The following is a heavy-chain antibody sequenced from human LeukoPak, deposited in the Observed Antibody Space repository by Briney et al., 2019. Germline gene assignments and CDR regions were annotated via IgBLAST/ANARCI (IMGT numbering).Heavy chain of an antibody. CDR3: ARGVHRYGSGSYYTL. Sequence: SETLSLTCTVSGGSIRSSYYYWGWIRQPPGKGLEWIGSIYDSGSTYYNPSLKSRVTISVDTSKNQFSLKLSSVTAADTAVYYCARGVHRYGSGSYYTLWGQGTLVTVSS. V-gene: IGHV4-39*07. J-gene: IGHJ4*02. CDR1: GGSIRSSYYY. D-gene: IGHD3-10*01. CDR2: IYDSGST.